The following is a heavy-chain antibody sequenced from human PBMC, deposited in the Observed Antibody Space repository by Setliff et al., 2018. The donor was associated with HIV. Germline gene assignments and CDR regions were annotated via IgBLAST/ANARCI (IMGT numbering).Heavy chain of an antibody. V-gene: IGHV4-39*01. J-gene: IGHJ6*03. CDR1: GGSISSSSYY. CDR2: ISYSGNI. D-gene: IGHD6-19*01. CDR3: ARHVILLEWLSYFYMDV. Sequence: ETLSLTCTVSGGSISSSSYYWGWIRQPPGKGLEWIGSISYSGNIYYNASLKSRVTISLDTSKRQLSLRLTSVTAADTAVYYCARHVILLEWLSYFYMDVWGKGATVTVSS.